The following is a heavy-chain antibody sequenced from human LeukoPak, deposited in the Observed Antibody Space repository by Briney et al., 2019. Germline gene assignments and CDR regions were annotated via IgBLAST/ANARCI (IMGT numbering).Heavy chain of an antibody. Sequence: RGSLRLSCAASGFTFSSDAMHWVRQAPGKGLEWVAAISSSGSTKYYADPVKGRFTISRDNAKNSLYLQMNSLRAEDTAVYYCARVLRYCSGGNCYSGGIGYMDVWGKGTTVTISS. CDR2: ISSSGSTK. D-gene: IGHD2-15*01. CDR3: ARVLRYCSGGNCYSGGIGYMDV. J-gene: IGHJ6*03. CDR1: GFTFSSDA. V-gene: IGHV3-21*04.